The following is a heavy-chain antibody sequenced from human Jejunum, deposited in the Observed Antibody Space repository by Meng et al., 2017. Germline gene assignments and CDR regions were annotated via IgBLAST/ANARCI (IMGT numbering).Heavy chain of an antibody. CDR3: ARGELLWDY. J-gene: IGHJ4*02. V-gene: IGHV4-30-4*01. CDR2: MDYRGST. D-gene: IGHD2-2*01. CDR1: GDSTSSGEYF. Sequence: QVQLTESGPGLWNLSQHRSLTCTGSGDSTSSGEYFWSWLRQPPGKGLEWIGYMDYRGSTFYNPSLKSRVTISVDTSKNQFSLKLSSVTAADTAVYFCARGELLWDYWGQGTLVTVSS.